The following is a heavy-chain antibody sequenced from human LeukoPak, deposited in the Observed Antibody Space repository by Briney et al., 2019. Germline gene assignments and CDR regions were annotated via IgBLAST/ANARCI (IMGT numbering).Heavy chain of an antibody. D-gene: IGHD3-16*01. CDR3: ARGGGNYYMDV. CDR1: GGSFRGYY. J-gene: IGHJ6*03. CDR2: INPSGST. Sequence: SETLSLTCAVYGGSFRGYYWSWIRQPPGKGLVWIEEINPSGSTNHNPSLSGRVTISVDTSKNQFSLTLRSVTDADAAVYYCARGGGNYYMDVWAKGTTVTVSS. V-gene: IGHV4-34*01.